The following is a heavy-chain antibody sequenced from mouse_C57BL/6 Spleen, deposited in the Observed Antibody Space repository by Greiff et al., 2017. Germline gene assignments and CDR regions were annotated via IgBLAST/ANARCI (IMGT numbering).Heavy chain of an antibody. D-gene: IGHD2-12*01. CDR1: GFTFSNYW. CDR2: IRLKSDNYAT. Sequence: DVQLVESGGGLVQPGGSMKLSCVASGFTFSNYWMNWVRQSPEKGLEWVAQIRLKSDNYATHYAVSVKGRFTISRDDSKSSVYLQMNNVRAEDTGIYYCTALTTRFDYWGQGTTLTVSS. V-gene: IGHV6-3*01. J-gene: IGHJ2*01. CDR3: TALTTRFDY.